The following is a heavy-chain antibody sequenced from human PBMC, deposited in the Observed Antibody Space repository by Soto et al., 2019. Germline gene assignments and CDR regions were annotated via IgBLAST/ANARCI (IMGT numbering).Heavy chain of an antibody. D-gene: IGHD2-2*01. V-gene: IGHV3-30-3*01. J-gene: IGHJ6*02. CDR3: ARDRPYCSTTSCYDYYGMDV. CDR1: GFTFSSYA. Sequence: QVQLVESGGGVVQPGGSLRLSCAASGFTFSSYAMHWVRQAPGKGLEWVAVISYDGSNKYYADSVKGRFTISRDNSKNTLYLQMNSLRAEDTAVFYCARDRPYCSTTSCYDYYGMDVWGQGTTVTVSS. CDR2: ISYDGSNK.